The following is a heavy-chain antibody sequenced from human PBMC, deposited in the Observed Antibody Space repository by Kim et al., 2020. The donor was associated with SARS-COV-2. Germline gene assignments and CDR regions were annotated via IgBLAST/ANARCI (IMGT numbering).Heavy chain of an antibody. J-gene: IGHJ4*02. CDR3: VTSPVVGLTGGFFES. CDR1: GYTFTDYW. D-gene: IGHD2-21*01. Sequence: GESLKISCKGFGYTFTDYWIGWVRQVPGKGLEWMGIIYPDDSDTAYSPSFQGQVTISADKSLSTAYLQWSSLKASDSAMYYCVTSPVVGLTGGFFESWGQGTLVTVSS. V-gene: IGHV5-51*01. CDR2: IYPDDSDT.